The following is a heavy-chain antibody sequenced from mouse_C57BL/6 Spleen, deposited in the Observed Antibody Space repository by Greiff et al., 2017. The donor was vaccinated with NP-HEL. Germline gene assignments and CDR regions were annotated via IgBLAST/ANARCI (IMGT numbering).Heavy chain of an antibody. CDR1: GYTFTSYW. Sequence: QVQLKQPGAELVKPGASVKVSCKASGYTFTSYWMHWVKQRPGQGLEWIGRIHPSDSDTNYNQKFKGKATLTVDKSSSTAYMQLSSLTSEDSAVYYCAIVRAYYGSSYGYFDVWGTGTTVTVSS. D-gene: IGHD1-1*01. CDR3: AIVRAYYGSSYGYFDV. J-gene: IGHJ1*03. CDR2: IHPSDSDT. V-gene: IGHV1-74*01.